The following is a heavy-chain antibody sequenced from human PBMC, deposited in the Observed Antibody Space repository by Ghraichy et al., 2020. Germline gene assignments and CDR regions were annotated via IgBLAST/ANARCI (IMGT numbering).Heavy chain of an antibody. D-gene: IGHD2-21*02. J-gene: IGHJ4*02. Sequence: SETLSLTCIVSGGSINSFYWSWIRQPPGKGLEWIGYIYTSGSTNYNPSLKSRVTISVDTSKNQFSLELSSVTAADTAMYYCARHAYCGGDCYAPYYFDHWGQGTLVTVSS. CDR2: IYTSGST. CDR3: ARHAYCGGDCYAPYYFDH. V-gene: IGHV4-4*09. CDR1: GGSINSFY.